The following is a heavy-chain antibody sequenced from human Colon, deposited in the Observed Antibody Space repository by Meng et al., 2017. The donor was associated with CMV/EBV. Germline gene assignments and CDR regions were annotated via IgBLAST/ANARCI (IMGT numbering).Heavy chain of an antibody. D-gene: IGHD5-18*01. CDR1: GGSISSYY. Sequence: QVQRQEPGPGLVKPSETLSLSCTVSGGSISSYYWSWIRQPAGKGLEWIGRIYPSGFPKYKPSLESRVTMSADTSKNQISLKLTSVTAADTAVYYCARAQYTYGYWIFDYWGQGTLVTVSS. CDR3: ARAQYTYGYWIFDY. CDR2: IYPSGFP. V-gene: IGHV4-4*07. J-gene: IGHJ4*02.